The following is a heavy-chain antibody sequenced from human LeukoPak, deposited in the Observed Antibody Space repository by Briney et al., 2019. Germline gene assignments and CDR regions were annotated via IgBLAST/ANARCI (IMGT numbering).Heavy chain of an antibody. Sequence: ASVKVSCKASGYTFTGYYIHWVRQAPGQGLEWMGWINPNSGGANYAQNFQGRVTMTRDTSISTASMELSSLRSDDTAVYYCAKTRGYTGYDPPDYWGQGTLVTVSS. J-gene: IGHJ4*02. D-gene: IGHD5-12*01. CDR3: AKTRGYTGYDPPDY. V-gene: IGHV1-2*02. CDR2: INPNSGGA. CDR1: GYTFTGYY.